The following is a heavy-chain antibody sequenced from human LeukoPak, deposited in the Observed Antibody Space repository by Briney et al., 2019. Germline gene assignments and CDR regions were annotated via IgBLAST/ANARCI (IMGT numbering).Heavy chain of an antibody. CDR3: ARDTGFSNYDY. Sequence: AGGSLRLSCAASGFTFISYWMHWVRHAPGKGLVWVSRINSDGTSTTYADSVKGRFTISRDNAKDTLYLQMNSLRADDTAMYYCARDTGFSNYDYWGQGTLVTVSS. CDR2: INSDGTST. CDR1: GFTFISYW. V-gene: IGHV3-74*01. D-gene: IGHD2-8*02. J-gene: IGHJ4*02.